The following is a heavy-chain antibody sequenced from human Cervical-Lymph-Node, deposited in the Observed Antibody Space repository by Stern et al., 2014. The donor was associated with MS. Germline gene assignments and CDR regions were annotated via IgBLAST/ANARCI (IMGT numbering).Heavy chain of an antibody. V-gene: IGHV5-51*01. Sequence: VQLLQPGAEVKKPGESLKISCQGSGYKFSSYWIAWVRQMPGKGLEWMGIIYPGDSDAKYGPSFQGQVTISVDKSINTAYLQWSSLKASDTGTFYCARLGVVASTHSGMDVWGQGTTVTVSS. CDR2: IYPGDSDA. D-gene: IGHD2-15*01. CDR3: ARLGVVASTHSGMDV. J-gene: IGHJ6*02. CDR1: GYKFSSYW.